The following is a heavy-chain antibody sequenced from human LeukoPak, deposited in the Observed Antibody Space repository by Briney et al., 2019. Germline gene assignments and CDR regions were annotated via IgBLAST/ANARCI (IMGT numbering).Heavy chain of an antibody. CDR3: ARQFITGTTTLDY. J-gene: IGHJ4*02. Sequence: GESLQISCKGSGYSFTSYWIGWVRQLPGKGLEWMGIIYPGDSDTRYSPSFQGQVTISADKSISTAYLQWSSLKASDTAMYYCARQFITGTTTLDYWGQGTLVTVSS. CDR2: IYPGDSDT. D-gene: IGHD1-7*01. CDR1: GYSFTSYW. V-gene: IGHV5-51*01.